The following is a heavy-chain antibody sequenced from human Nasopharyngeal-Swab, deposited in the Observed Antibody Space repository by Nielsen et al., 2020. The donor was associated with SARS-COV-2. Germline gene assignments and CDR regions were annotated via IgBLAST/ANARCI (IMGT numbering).Heavy chain of an antibody. D-gene: IGHD3-9*01. CDR1: GFTFSSYS. CDR3: ARDGLTYYDILTGYSWFDP. Sequence: GGSLRLSCAASGFTFSSYSMYWVRQAPGKGLEWVSYISSSSSTIYYADSVKGRFTISRDNAKNSLYLQMNSLRDEDTAVYYCARDGLTYYDILTGYSWFDPWGQGTLVTVSS. V-gene: IGHV3-48*02. J-gene: IGHJ5*02. CDR2: ISSSSSTI.